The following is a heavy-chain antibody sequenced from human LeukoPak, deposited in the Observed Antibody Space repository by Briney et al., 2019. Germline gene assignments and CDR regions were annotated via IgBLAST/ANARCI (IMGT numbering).Heavy chain of an antibody. CDR1: GFTFSSYG. J-gene: IGHJ4*02. CDR3: ARRMVRGVKTPTYYFDY. CDR2: IWYDGSNK. Sequence: GVSLRLSCAASGFTFSSYGMHWVRQAPGKGLEWVAVIWYDGSNKYYADSVKGRFTISRDNSKNTLYLQMNSLRAEDTAVYYCARRMVRGVKTPTYYFDYWGQGTLVTVSS. D-gene: IGHD3-10*01. V-gene: IGHV3-33*01.